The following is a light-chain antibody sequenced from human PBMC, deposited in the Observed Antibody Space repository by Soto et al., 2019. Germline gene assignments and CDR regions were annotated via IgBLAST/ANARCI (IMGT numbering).Light chain of an antibody. CDR1: QSISRY. CDR2: GAS. Sequence: EIVFTQSPGPLSFSPGERTTLSCRASQSISRYLAWYQQKPGQAPRLLIYGASNRATGIPDRFSGSGSGTDFTLTISRLEPEDFAVYYCQQYGSSGTFGQGTKVDI. V-gene: IGKV3-20*01. J-gene: IGKJ1*01. CDR3: QQYGSSGT.